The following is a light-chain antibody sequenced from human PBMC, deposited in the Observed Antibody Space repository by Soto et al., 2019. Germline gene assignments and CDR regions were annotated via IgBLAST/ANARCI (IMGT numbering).Light chain of an antibody. Sequence: IRMTQSPPSLSASTGDRVTITCRASERVNSYLAWYQQKPGRAPELLIYAASTLQSKVPSRFSGSGSGTDFTLTISFLQSEDFDNHFCQQGYSYPLTFGGETKVEIK. CDR3: QQGYSYPLT. CDR2: AAS. CDR1: ERVNSY. V-gene: IGKV1-8*01. J-gene: IGKJ4*01.